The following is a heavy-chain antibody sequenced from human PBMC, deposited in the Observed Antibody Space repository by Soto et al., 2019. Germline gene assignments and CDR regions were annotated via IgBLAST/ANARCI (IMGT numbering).Heavy chain of an antibody. D-gene: IGHD6-13*01. CDR2: ISGIGGST. Sequence: GGSLRLSCAASGFTFTDYALSWVRQAPGKGLEWVATISGIGGSTYLADSVKGRLSISRDNSKNTVSLLMNSLRAEDTAVYFCARGSSGYISSWYYFDYWGRGTLVTVS. CDR3: ARGSSGYISSWYYFDY. V-gene: IGHV3-23*01. CDR1: GFTFTDYA. J-gene: IGHJ4*02.